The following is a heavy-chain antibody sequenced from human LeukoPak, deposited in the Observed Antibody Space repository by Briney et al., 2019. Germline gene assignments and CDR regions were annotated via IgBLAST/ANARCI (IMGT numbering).Heavy chain of an antibody. J-gene: IGHJ6*03. CDR1: GGSISSSSYY. CDR3: ARVIVEQQLYYYYYYMDV. Sequence: PSETLSLTCTVSGGSISSSSYYWGWIRQPPGKGLEWIGSIYYSGSTYYNPSLKSRVTISVDTSKNQFSLKLSSVTAADTAVYYCARVIVEQQLYYYYYYMDVWGKGTTVTVSS. V-gene: IGHV4-39*07. D-gene: IGHD6-13*01. CDR2: IYYSGST.